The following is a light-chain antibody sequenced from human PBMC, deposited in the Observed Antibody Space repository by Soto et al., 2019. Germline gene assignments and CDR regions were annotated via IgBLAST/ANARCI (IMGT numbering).Light chain of an antibody. J-gene: IGKJ1*01. CDR1: QTINNW. V-gene: IGKV1-5*03. CDR3: RQYHSITT. CDR2: KAS. Sequence: DIQVTQSPATLSASVGDRVTITCRASQTINNWLAWYQQKPGKAPKLLIYKASNLEGGVPSRFSGSGSGTEFTLTISSLQHDDFATYYCRQYHSITTFGQGTKV.